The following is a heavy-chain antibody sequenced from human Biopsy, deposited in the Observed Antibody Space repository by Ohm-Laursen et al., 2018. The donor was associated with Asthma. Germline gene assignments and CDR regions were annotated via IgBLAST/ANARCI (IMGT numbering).Heavy chain of an antibody. D-gene: IGHD1-26*01. J-gene: IGHJ6*02. CDR3: ARGSSSRLSQWELLVSGGKRAHSYYGMDV. Sequence: SDTLSLTCAVHGGSFSSNYWSWIRQTPGKGLEWLWDTPPNGYTHHNPPPTPSPTVSVDTSKNQFSLRLTSVTAADTAVYYCARGSSSRLSQWELLVSGGKRAHSYYGMDVWGQGTTVTVSS. CDR1: GGSFSSNY. CDR2: TPPNGYT. V-gene: IGHV4-34*04.